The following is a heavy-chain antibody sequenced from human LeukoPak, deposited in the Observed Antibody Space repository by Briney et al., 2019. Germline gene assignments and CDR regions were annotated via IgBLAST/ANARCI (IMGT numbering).Heavy chain of an antibody. CDR3: TRVGYTDEGIDY. D-gene: IGHD5-24*01. CDR2: ISYDGSNK. CDR1: GFTFSSYA. V-gene: IGHV3-30-3*01. J-gene: IGHJ4*02. Sequence: PGGSLRLSCAASGFTFSSYAMHWVRQAPGKGLEWVAVISYDGSNKYYADSVKGRFTISRDNAKNSLYLQMNSLRAEDTAIYYCTRVGYTDEGIDYWGQGTLVTVSS.